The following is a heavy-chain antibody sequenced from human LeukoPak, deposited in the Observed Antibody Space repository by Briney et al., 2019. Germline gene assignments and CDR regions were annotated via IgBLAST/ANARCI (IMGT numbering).Heavy chain of an antibody. CDR2: IYYSGST. J-gene: IGHJ6*03. D-gene: IGHD2-2*01. Sequence: SETLSLTCTGSGGSISSYYWSWIRQPPGKGLEWIGYIYYSGSTNYNPSLKSRVTISVDTSKNQFSLKLSSVTAADTAVYYCAGSDCSSTSCFYYYYYYYMDVWGKGTTVTVSS. CDR3: AGSDCSSTSCFYYYYYYYMDV. CDR1: GGSISSYY. V-gene: IGHV4-59*01.